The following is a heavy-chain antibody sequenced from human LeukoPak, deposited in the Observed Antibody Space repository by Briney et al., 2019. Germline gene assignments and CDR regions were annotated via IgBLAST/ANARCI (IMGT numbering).Heavy chain of an antibody. CDR3: ATHRGSYDSSGYISDYFDY. D-gene: IGHD3-22*01. J-gene: IGHJ4*02. CDR2: ISYDGSNK. V-gene: IGHV3-30-3*01. Sequence: PGGSLRLSCAASGFTFSSYAMHWVRQAPGKGLEWVAVISYDGSNKYYADSVKGRFTTSRDNSKNTLYLQMNSLRAEDTAVYYCATHRGSYDSSGYISDYFDYWGQGTLVTVSS. CDR1: GFTFSSYA.